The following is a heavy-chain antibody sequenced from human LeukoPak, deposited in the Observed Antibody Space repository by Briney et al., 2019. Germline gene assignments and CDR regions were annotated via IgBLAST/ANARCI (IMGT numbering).Heavy chain of an antibody. J-gene: IGHJ6*03. Sequence: PGGSLRLSCAVSGFPISSNYMTWVRQAPGKGLECVSVIYADAGTYYAGSVKGRFTTSRDTSKNTVFPQMNSLRAEDTAVYYCARWMGSYYYYYMDVWGKGTTVTISS. CDR2: IYADAGT. D-gene: IGHD3-10*01. CDR3: ARWMGSYYYYYMDV. CDR1: GFPISSNY. V-gene: IGHV3-53*01.